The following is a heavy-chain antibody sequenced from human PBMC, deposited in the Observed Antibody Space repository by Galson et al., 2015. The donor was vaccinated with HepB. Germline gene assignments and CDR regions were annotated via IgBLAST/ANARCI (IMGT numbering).Heavy chain of an antibody. CDR3: AKDPWAPVRGYYYGMDV. CDR1: GFTFSSYA. J-gene: IGHJ6*02. CDR2: ISGSGGST. D-gene: IGHD1-26*01. Sequence: SLRLSCAASGFTFSSYAMSWVRQAPGKGLEWVSAISGSGGSTYYADSVKGRFTISRDNSKNTLYLQMNSLRAEDTAVYYCAKDPWAPVRGYYYGMDVWGQGTTVTVSS. V-gene: IGHV3-23*01.